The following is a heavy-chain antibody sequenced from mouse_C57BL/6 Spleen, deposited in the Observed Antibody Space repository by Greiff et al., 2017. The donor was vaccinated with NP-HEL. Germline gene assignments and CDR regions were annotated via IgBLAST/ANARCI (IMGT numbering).Heavy chain of an antibody. J-gene: IGHJ2*01. CDR1: GYTFTDYY. CDR3: ARGTLITTGDY. CDR2: INPNNGGT. D-gene: IGHD1-1*01. Sequence: VQLQQSGPELVKPGASVKISCKASGYTFTDYYMNWVKQSHGKSLEWIGDINPNNGGTSYNQKFKGKATLTVDKSSSTAYMELRSLTSEDSAVYYCARGTLITTGDYWGQGTTLTVSS. V-gene: IGHV1-26*01.